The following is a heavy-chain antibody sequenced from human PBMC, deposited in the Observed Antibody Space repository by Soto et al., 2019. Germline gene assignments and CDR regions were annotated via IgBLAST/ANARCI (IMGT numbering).Heavy chain of an antibody. CDR1: GHSINSDYY. J-gene: IGHJ4*02. CDR2: IYPGGGT. Sequence: SETLSLTCTVAGHSINSDYYWGWIRQPPGKGLEWIGSIYPGGGTYYNPSLKSRVTISIDTSRNQFSLRLTSVTAADTAMYYCARKGYYPSGRINLFDSWGQGTLVTVSS. CDR3: ARKGYYPSGRINLFDS. V-gene: IGHV4-38-2*02. D-gene: IGHD3-10*01.